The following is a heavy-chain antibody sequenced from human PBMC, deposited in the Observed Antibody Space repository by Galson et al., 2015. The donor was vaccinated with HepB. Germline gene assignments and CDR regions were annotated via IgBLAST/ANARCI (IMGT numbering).Heavy chain of an antibody. CDR2: IYSSGST. CDR3: ARAIIGLGINWFDP. V-gene: IGHV4-59*11. J-gene: IGHJ5*02. CDR1: GGSISSHY. D-gene: IGHD2-21*01. Sequence: ETLSLTCTVSGGSISSHYWNWIRQSPGKGLEWIGNIYSSGSTNYNPSLKSRVTILVDTSKNQFSLKLSSVTAADTAVYYCARAIIGLGINWFDPWGQGTLVTVSS.